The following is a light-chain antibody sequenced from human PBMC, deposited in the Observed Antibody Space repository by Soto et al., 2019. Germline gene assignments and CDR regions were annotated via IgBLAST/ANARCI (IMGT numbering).Light chain of an antibody. CDR2: SNN. V-gene: IGLV1-40*01. J-gene: IGLJ1*01. Sequence: QSVLTQPPSVSGAPGQRVTISCTGSNSNIGAGYDVHWYLQLPGTAPKLLVYSNNNRPSGVPDRFSGSKSGTSASLAITGLQAEDDADYYCQSYDSRLSAYVFGTGTKLTGL. CDR1: NSNIGAGYD. CDR3: QSYDSRLSAYV.